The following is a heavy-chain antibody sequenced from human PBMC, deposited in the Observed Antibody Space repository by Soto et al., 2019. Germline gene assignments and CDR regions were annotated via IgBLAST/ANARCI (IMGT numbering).Heavy chain of an antibody. D-gene: IGHD3-10*01. V-gene: IGHV3-30*03. J-gene: IGHJ3*02. CDR3: ARDSRSSGKGAFDI. Sequence: QAPLVESGGGVVQPGRSLRLSCAASGFTFNNYAMHWVRQAPGKGLERVAVISNDGSNEYYPDFVKGRFTISRDNSKNTLFLEMNSLRAEDTAVYHCARDSRSSGKGAFDIWGQGTMVTVSS. CDR1: GFTFNNYA. CDR2: ISNDGSNE.